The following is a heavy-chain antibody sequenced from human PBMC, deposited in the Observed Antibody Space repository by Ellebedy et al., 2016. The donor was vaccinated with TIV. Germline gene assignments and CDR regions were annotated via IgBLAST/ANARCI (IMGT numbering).Heavy chain of an antibody. Sequence: GESLKISXATSGFTFSSFAMHWVRQSPGRGLEWMAVISFDGSNEYYADSVRGRFTISRDSSKNTLYLQMNSLRGEDTAVYYCARDSGDTTTWWDNWFDPWGQGTLVTVSS. CDR3: ARDSGDTTTWWDNWFDP. CDR1: GFTFSSFA. V-gene: IGHV3-30-3*01. CDR2: ISFDGSNE. D-gene: IGHD2-8*02. J-gene: IGHJ5*02.